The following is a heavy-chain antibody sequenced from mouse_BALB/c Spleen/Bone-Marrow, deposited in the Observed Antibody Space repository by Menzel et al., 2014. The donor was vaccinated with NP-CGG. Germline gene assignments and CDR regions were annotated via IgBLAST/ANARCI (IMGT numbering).Heavy chain of an antibody. CDR3: ESRGEYFDV. Sequence: VHVKQSGPELVKPGASVKISCKASGYSFTGYYMHWVKPSHGNSLDWIGYIYPYNGVSSYNQKFKGKATLTVDKSSSTAYMELRSLTSDDSAVYYCESRGEYFDVWGAGTTVTVSS. V-gene: IGHV1-31*01. CDR2: IYPYNGVS. J-gene: IGHJ1*01. CDR1: GYSFTGYY.